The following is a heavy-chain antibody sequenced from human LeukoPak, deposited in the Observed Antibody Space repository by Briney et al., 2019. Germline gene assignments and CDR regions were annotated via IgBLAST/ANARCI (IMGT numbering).Heavy chain of an antibody. CDR2: INPNNGDT. V-gene: IGHV1-2*02. CDR1: GYTFTGYY. CDR3: ARVGSSGWYVHPTLDY. J-gene: IGHJ4*02. Sequence: GASVKVSCKASGYTFTGYYMHWVRQAPGQGLEWMAWINPNNGDTNYAQKFQGRATMARDTSISTAYMELTRLISDDTALYYCARVGSSGWYVHPTLDYWGQGTLVTVSS. D-gene: IGHD6-19*01.